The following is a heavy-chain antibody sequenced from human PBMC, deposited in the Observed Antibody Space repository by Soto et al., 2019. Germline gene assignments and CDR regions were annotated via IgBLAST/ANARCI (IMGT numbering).Heavy chain of an antibody. D-gene: IGHD5-18*01. CDR3: ARDGYSYGRDY. Sequence: QVQLVESGGGLVKPGGSLTLSCAASGFTFSDYYMSWIRQAPGKGLEWVSYISGSSTSINYADSVKGRFTVSRDNAKNSLFLQMSSLRDEDTAVYYCARDGYSYGRDYWGQGTLVIVSP. CDR2: ISGSSTSI. J-gene: IGHJ4*02. V-gene: IGHV3-11*05. CDR1: GFTFSDYY.